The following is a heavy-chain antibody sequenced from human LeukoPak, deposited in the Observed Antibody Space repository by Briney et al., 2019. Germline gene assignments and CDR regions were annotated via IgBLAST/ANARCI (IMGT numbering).Heavy chain of an antibody. D-gene: IGHD3-10*01. Sequence: GGSLRLSCAASGFTFSSYAMSWVRQAPGKGLEWVSAIRGSGGSTYYADSVKGRFTISRDNSKNTLYLQMNSLRAEDTAVYYCAKWAGYYYGSGRYFDYWGQGTLVTVSS. CDR2: IRGSGGST. CDR1: GFTFSSYA. J-gene: IGHJ4*02. V-gene: IGHV3-23*01. CDR3: AKWAGYYYGSGRYFDY.